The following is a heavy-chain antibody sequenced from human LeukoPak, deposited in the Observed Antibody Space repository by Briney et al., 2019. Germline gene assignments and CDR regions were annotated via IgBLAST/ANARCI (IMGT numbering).Heavy chain of an antibody. CDR2: ISACNGNT. J-gene: IGHJ4*02. D-gene: IGHD3-22*01. CDR1: GYTFTSYG. CDR3: ARDPRAGYYSDY. V-gene: IGHV1-18*01. Sequence: GASVKVSCKASGYTFTSYGISWVRQAPGQGLERMGWISACNGNTNYAQKLQGRVTMTTDTSTSTAYMELRSLRSDDTAVYYCARDPRAGYYSDYWGQGTLDTVSS.